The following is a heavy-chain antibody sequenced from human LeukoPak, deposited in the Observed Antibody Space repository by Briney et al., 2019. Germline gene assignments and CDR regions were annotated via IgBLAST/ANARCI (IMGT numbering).Heavy chain of an antibody. J-gene: IGHJ6*02. Sequence: SETLSLTCTVSGGSISSYYWSWIRQPPGKGLEWIGYIYYSGSTNYNPSLKSRVTISVDTSKNQFSLKLSSVTAADTAVYYCARMGSRYSSSPPDYYYYYYGMDVWGQGTTVTVS. V-gene: IGHV4-59*08. CDR1: GGSISSYY. CDR2: IYYSGST. CDR3: ARMGSRYSSSPPDYYYYYYGMDV. D-gene: IGHD6-13*01.